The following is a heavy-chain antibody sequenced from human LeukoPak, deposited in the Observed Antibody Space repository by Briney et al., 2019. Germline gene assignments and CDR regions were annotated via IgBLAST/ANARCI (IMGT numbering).Heavy chain of an antibody. Sequence: SETLSLTCAVYGGSFSGYYWSWIRQPPGKGLEWIGEINRSGSTNYNPSLKSRVTISVDTSKNQFSLKLSSVTAADTAVYYCARSGDYTAAGPDQIYFGYWGQGTLVTVSS. V-gene: IGHV4-34*01. CDR1: GGSFSGYY. CDR3: ARSGDYTAAGPDQIYFGY. CDR2: INRSGST. D-gene: IGHD6-13*01. J-gene: IGHJ4*02.